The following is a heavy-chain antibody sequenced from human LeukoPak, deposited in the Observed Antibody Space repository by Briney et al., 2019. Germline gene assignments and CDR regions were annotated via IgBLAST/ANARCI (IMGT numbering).Heavy chain of an antibody. J-gene: IGHJ3*02. D-gene: IGHD3-3*02. V-gene: IGHV5-51*01. Sequence: GESLKISCKGGGYTFTNYWIVWVRQMPGKGLEWMGVIYYDDSETQYSPSFQGQVTISADKSISTAYLQWSSLKASDTAMYYCARRSPIYDAFDIWGQGTMVTVSS. CDR2: IYYDDSET. CDR1: GYTFTNYW. CDR3: ARRSPIYDAFDI.